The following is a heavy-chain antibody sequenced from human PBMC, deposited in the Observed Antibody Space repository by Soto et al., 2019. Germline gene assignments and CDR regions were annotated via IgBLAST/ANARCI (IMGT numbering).Heavy chain of an antibody. CDR3: AKGGGGSSIDY. Sequence: GGSLRLSCAASAFTFSSYAMSWVRQAPGKGLEWVSTISYSAGSTYYADSVKGRFTISRDNSKNTLFLQMNSLRAEDTAVYYCAKGGGGSSIDYWGQGTLVTVSS. J-gene: IGHJ4*02. D-gene: IGHD6-13*01. CDR1: AFTFSSYA. V-gene: IGHV3-23*01. CDR2: ISYSAGST.